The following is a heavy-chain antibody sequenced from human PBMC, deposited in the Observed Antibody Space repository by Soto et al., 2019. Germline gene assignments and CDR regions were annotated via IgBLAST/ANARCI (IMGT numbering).Heavy chain of an antibody. CDR1: GGSISSYY. D-gene: IGHD6-13*01. J-gene: IGHJ3*02. CDR2: IYYSGST. V-gene: IGHV4-59*08. Sequence: QVQLQESGPGLVKPSETLSLTCTVSGGSISSYYWSWIRQPPGKGLEWIGYIYYSGSTNYNPSLKSRVTISVYTSKNQFSLKLSSVTAADTAVYYCARRYSSAFDIWGQGTMVTVYS. CDR3: ARRYSSAFDI.